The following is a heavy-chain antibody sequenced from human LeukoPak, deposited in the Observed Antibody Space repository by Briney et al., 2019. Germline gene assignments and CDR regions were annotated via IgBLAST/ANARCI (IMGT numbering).Heavy chain of an antibody. CDR2: IAYYGGHV. CDR3: AKRGHYSINWYHYFVY. Sequence: GGPLTLLCGASGLPYNTYGQHGLPHPPGKAREWVAAIAYYGGHVHYAHSEKRRLTISRNKSKNTLFLQMNRLRTDDTAVYYCAKRGHYSINWYHYFVYWGQGTLVTVSS. J-gene: IGHJ4*02. CDR1: GLPYNTYG. D-gene: IGHD6-13*01. V-gene: IGHV3-30*18.